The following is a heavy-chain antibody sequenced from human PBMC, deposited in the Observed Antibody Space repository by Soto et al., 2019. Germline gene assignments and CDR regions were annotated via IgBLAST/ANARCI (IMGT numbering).Heavy chain of an antibody. D-gene: IGHD3-22*01. CDR3: ARGIYDSSGYSGGMDAFDI. CDR2: IIPIFGTA. Sequence: QVQLVQSGAEVKKPGSSVQVSCKASGGTFSSYAISWVRQAPGQGLEWLGGIIPIFGTANYAQKFQGRVTITADESTSTADMELSSLRSEDTAVYYCARGIYDSSGYSGGMDAFDIWGQGTMVTVSS. CDR1: GGTFSSYA. V-gene: IGHV1-69*01. J-gene: IGHJ3*02.